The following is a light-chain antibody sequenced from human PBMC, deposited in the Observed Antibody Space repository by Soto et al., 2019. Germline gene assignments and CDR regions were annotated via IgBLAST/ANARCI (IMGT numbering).Light chain of an antibody. Sequence: QSVLTQPPSASGTPGQRVTISCSGSSSNIGSNTVNWYQQLPGTAPKLLIYSNNQRPSGVPDRFTGSKSGTSASLAISGLQSEDKADYYCAAWDDSLILVFGGGTQLTVL. V-gene: IGLV1-44*01. CDR1: SSNIGSNT. J-gene: IGLJ2*01. CDR2: SNN. CDR3: AAWDDSLILV.